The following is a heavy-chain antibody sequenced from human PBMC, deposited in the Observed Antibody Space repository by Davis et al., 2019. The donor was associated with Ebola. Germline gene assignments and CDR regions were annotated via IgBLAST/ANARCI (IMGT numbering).Heavy chain of an antibody. CDR3: AKGRVAGTVEY. Sequence: AGSLTLSCAASGFTFSSYAMSWVRQAPGKGLEWVSGISNSGGSTYSADSVKGRFTISRDNSKNTLYLQMNSRRAEDTAVYYCAKGRVAGTVEYWGQGTLVTVSS. CDR1: GFTFSSYA. J-gene: IGHJ4*02. D-gene: IGHD6-19*01. CDR2: ISNSGGST. V-gene: IGHV3-23*01.